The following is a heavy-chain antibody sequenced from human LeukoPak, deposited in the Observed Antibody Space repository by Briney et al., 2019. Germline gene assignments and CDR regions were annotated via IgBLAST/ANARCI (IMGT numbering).Heavy chain of an antibody. J-gene: IGHJ4*02. CDR2: INHSGST. CDR1: GGSISSGDYY. Sequence: SESLSLTCTVSGGSISSGDYYWSWIRQPPGNGLEWIGEINHSGSTNYNPSLKSRVTISVDTSKNQFSLKLSSVTAADTAVYYCAKDFDYWGQGTLFTVSS. V-gene: IGHV4-39*07. CDR3: AKDFDY.